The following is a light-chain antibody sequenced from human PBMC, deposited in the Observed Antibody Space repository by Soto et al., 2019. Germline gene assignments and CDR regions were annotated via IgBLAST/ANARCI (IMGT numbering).Light chain of an antibody. Sequence: QSALTQPRSVSGSPGQSVTISCTGTSSDVGGYDYVSWYQHHPGKAPKLIIYDVIKRPSGVPDRFSGSKSGNTASLTISGLQAEDEADYYCCSYAGFYTYVIFGGGTKLTVL. J-gene: IGLJ2*01. CDR2: DVI. CDR1: SSDVGGYDY. V-gene: IGLV2-11*01. CDR3: CSYAGFYTYVI.